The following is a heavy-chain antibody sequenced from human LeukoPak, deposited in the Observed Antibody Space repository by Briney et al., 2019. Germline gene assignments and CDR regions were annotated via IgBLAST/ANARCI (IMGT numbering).Heavy chain of an antibody. J-gene: IGHJ6*02. D-gene: IGHD6-19*01. Sequence: ASVKVSCKASGYTFTSYAMNWVRQAPGQGLEWMGWINTNTGNPTYAQGFTGRFVFSLDTSVSTAYLQISSLKAEDTAVYYCARVGYSSGWYETYGMDVWGQGTTVTVSS. CDR2: INTNTGNP. CDR3: ARVGYSSGWYETYGMDV. CDR1: GYTFTSYA. V-gene: IGHV7-4-1*02.